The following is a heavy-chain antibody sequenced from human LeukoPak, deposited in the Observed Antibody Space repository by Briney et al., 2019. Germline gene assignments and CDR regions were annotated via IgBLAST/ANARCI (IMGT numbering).Heavy chain of an antibody. D-gene: IGHD3-3*01. CDR1: GFTFSTYS. J-gene: IGHJ4*02. CDR3: ARGPSDYDSWSGYYIDF. Sequence: GGSLRLSCAASGFTFSTYSMNWFRQAPGKGLEWVSSISSSNNFMYYADSVRGRFTVSRDEAKNSLYLQTNSLRAEDTGVYYCARGPSDYDSWSGYYIDFWGQGTLVTVSS. CDR2: ISSSNNFM. V-gene: IGHV3-21*01.